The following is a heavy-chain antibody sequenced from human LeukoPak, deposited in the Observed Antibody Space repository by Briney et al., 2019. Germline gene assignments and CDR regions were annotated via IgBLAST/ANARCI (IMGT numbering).Heavy chain of an antibody. V-gene: IGHV3-21*01. D-gene: IGHD3-22*01. CDR3: ANYYDYALAFDY. CDR2: ISSSSSYI. CDR1: GFTFSSYS. J-gene: IGHJ4*02. Sequence: GGSLRLPCAASGFTFSSYSMNWVRQAPGKGLEWVSSISSSSSYIYYADSVKGRFTISRDNAKNSLYLQMNSLRAEDTAVYYCANYYDYALAFDYWGQGTLVTVSS.